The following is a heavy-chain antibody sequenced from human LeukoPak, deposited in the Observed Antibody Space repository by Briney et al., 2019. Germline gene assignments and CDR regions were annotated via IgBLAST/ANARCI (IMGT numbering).Heavy chain of an antibody. CDR2: IRYDGSKK. CDR1: GFIFSGSG. CDR3: ARDLIPITGTIDY. D-gene: IGHD1-7*01. J-gene: IGHJ4*02. V-gene: IGHV3-30*02. Sequence: GGSLRLSCAASGFIFSGSGMHWVRQAPGKGLAWVSFIRYDGSKKHYADSVKGRFTISRDNSKNTLYLQMNSLRAEDTAVYYCARDLIPITGTIDYWGQGTLVTVSS.